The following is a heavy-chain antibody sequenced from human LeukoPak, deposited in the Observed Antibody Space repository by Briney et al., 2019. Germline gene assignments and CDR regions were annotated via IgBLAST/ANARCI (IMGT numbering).Heavy chain of an antibody. V-gene: IGHV1-46*01. CDR3: ARDNSGGSTWWFDP. CDR1: GFTFTSYY. D-gene: IGHD2-15*01. CDR2: INPSGSYT. J-gene: IGHJ5*02. Sequence: EASVKVSCKASGFTFTSYYMHWVRLAPGQGLEWMGIINPSGSYTSYAQKFQGRVTMTRDTSTSTVYMELSSLRSEDTAVYYCARDNSGGSTWWFDPWGQGTLVTVSS.